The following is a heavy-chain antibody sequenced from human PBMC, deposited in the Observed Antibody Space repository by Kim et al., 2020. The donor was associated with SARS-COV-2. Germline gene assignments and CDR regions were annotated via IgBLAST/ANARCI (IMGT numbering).Heavy chain of an antibody. Sequence: GGSLRLSCAASGFTFSDYYMSWIRQAPGKGLEWVSYISSSGSTIYYADSVKGRFTISRDNAKNSLYLQMNSLRAEDTAVYYCARVAYNYYDSSGYWASFDYWGQGTLVTVSS. D-gene: IGHD3-22*01. CDR1: GFTFSDYY. CDR3: ARVAYNYYDSSGYWASFDY. V-gene: IGHV3-11*01. CDR2: ISSSGSTI. J-gene: IGHJ4*02.